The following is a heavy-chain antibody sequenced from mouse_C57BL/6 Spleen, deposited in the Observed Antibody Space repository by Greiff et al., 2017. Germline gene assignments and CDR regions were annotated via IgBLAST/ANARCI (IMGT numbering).Heavy chain of an antibody. CDR1: GFTFSSYA. V-gene: IGHV5-4*01. Sequence: EVQLVESGGGLVKPGGSLKLSCAASGFTFSSYAMSWVRQTPEKRLEWVATISDGGSYTYYPANVKGRFTISRDNAKNNLYLQMSHLKSEDTAMYYCARDYYGSAFGYWGQGTTLTVSS. CDR3: ARDYYGSAFGY. D-gene: IGHD1-1*01. CDR2: ISDGGSYT. J-gene: IGHJ2*01.